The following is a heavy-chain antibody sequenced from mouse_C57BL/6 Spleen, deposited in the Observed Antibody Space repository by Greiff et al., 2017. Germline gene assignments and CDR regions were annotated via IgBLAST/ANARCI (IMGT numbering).Heavy chain of an antibody. CDR2: IDPSDSYT. Sequence: QVQLQQPGAELVMPGASVKLSCKASGYTFTSYWMHWVKQRPGQGLEWIGEIDPSDSYTNYNQKFKGKSTLTVDKSSSTAYMQLSSLTSEDSAVYYCARRGYGYFDVWGTGTTVTVSS. CDR1: GYTFTSYW. V-gene: IGHV1-69*01. CDR3: ARRGYGYFDV. J-gene: IGHJ1*03.